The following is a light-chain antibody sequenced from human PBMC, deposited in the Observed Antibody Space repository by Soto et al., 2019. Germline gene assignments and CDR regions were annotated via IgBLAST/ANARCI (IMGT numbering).Light chain of an antibody. J-gene: IGKJ4*01. Sequence: EIGLTQSPGTLSLSPGERATLSCRASQSVSSSYLAWYQQKPGQAPRLLIYGASSRATGIPDRFSGSGSGTDFTLTISRLEPEDFAVYYCQQYASSPRTFGGGTKV. CDR2: GAS. CDR1: QSVSSSY. CDR3: QQYASSPRT. V-gene: IGKV3-20*01.